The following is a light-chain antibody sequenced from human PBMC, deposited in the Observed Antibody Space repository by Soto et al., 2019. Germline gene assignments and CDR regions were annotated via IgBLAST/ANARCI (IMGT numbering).Light chain of an antibody. CDR1: QSIGSD. V-gene: IGKV3-15*01. Sequence: EIVMTQSPATLSVSPGDRATLSCRASQSIGSDLAWYQLKPGQAPRLLIYGAATRATGIPAKFSGSGSRTEFSLTISSLQSEDSAVYYCQQYYDWPSLTFGGGTKVEIK. CDR3: QQYYDWPSLT. CDR2: GAA. J-gene: IGKJ4*01.